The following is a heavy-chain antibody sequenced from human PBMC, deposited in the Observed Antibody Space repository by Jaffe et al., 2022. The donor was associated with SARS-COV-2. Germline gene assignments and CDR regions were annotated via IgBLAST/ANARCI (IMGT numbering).Heavy chain of an antibody. Sequence: EVQLVESGGGLVKPGGSLRLSCAASGFTFSTYSMNWVRQAPGKGLAWVSSISSSGSYIYYADSLKGRFTVSRDNAKNSLYLQMNSLGAEDSAVYYCARAGYSHTDWYFDLWGRGTLVTVSS. J-gene: IGHJ2*01. V-gene: IGHV3-21*01. CDR3: ARAGYSHTDWYFDL. D-gene: IGHD5-18*01. CDR1: GFTFSTYS. CDR2: ISSSGSYI.